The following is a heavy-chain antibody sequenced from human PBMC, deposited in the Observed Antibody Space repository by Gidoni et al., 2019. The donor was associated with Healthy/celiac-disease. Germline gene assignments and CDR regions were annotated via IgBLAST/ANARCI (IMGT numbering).Heavy chain of an antibody. J-gene: IGHJ4*02. CDR2: ISYDGSNK. CDR1: GFTFSSYG. V-gene: IGHV3-30*18. Sequence: QVQLVESGGGVVQPGMSRRRSCAASGFTFSSYGMHWVRQAPGKGLEWVAVISYDGSNKYYADSVKGLVTISIDNSTNTLYLQMNSLRAEDTAVYYCAKDPRHWGQGTLVTVSS. CDR3: AKDPRH.